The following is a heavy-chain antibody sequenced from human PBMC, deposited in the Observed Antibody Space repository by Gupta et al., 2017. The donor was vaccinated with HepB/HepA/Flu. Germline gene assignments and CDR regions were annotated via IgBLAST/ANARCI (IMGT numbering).Heavy chain of an antibody. CDR1: GGSISSGGYS. J-gene: IGHJ5*02. CDR3: ARARGYYDILTGDLGHWFDP. CDR2: IYHSGST. V-gene: IGHV4-30-2*01. D-gene: IGHD3-9*01. Sequence: QLQLQESGSGLLKPSQTLSLTCPVSGGSISSGGYSWSWIRQPPGKRLEWIGYIYHSGSTYYNPSIQRRVTIAVDRSKNQFSLKRSSLTAAQPAVYHCARARGYYDILTGDLGHWFDPWGQGPLVTVYS.